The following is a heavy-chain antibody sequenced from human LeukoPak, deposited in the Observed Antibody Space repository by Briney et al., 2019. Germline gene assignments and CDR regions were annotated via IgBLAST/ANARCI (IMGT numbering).Heavy chain of an antibody. J-gene: IGHJ4*02. V-gene: IGHV4-59*08. CDR2: IDYSGST. CDR1: GGSISTYY. Sequence: SETLSLTCTVSGGSISTYYWSWIRQPPGKGLEWIAYIDYSGSTSYNPSLKSRVSISIDTSKNQFSLRLSSVTAADTAVYYCARTTDSIIGTTGTFDYWGQGTLVTVSS. D-gene: IGHD1-20*01. CDR3: ARTTDSIIGTTGTFDY.